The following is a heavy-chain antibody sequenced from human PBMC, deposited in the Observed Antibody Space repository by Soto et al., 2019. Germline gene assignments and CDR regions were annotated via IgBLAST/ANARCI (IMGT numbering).Heavy chain of an antibody. D-gene: IGHD6-13*01. CDR3: ARGSSRWDY. V-gene: IGHV4-30-4*01. Sequence: SETLSLTCTVSGGSISSGDYYWSWIRQHPGKGLEWIGTIYFSGTTYYNPSLKSRVTMSVDTSKNQFSLRLSSVTAADTAMYYCARGSSRWDYWGQGTLVTVSS. CDR1: GGSISSGDYY. CDR2: IYFSGTT. J-gene: IGHJ4*02.